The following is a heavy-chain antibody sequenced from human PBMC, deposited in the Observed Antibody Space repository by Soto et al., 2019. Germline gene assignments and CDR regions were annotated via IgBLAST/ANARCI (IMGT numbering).Heavy chain of an antibody. CDR3: ARVLLWFGEPAHYAFDI. CDR2: IIAYNGNT. Sequence: GASVKVSCKASGGTFSSYAISWVRQAPGQGLEWMGGIIAYNGNTNYAQKLQGRVTMTTDTSTSTAYMELRSLRSDDTAVYYCARVLLWFGEPAHYAFDIWGQGTMVTVS. V-gene: IGHV1-18*01. J-gene: IGHJ3*02. CDR1: GGTFSSYA. D-gene: IGHD3-10*01.